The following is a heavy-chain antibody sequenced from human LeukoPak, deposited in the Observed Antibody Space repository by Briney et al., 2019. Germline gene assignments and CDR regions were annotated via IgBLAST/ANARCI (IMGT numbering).Heavy chain of an antibody. Sequence: GGSLRLSCAASGFTFSTYSMNWVRQAPGKGLEWVSYISSSGNTIYYADSVKSRFTISRDNAKNSLYLQVNSLRDEDTAVYYCAREGPVVRGSEVDYWGQGTLVTVSS. CDR3: AREGPVVRGSEVDY. J-gene: IGHJ4*02. CDR1: GFTFSTYS. CDR2: ISSSGNTI. D-gene: IGHD4-23*01. V-gene: IGHV3-48*02.